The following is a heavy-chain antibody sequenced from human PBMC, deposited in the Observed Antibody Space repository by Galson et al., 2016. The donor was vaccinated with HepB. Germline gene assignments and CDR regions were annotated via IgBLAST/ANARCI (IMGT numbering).Heavy chain of an antibody. CDR2: ISSSGSTI. CDR3: AIGWSTLAGYYYYGMDV. V-gene: IGHV3-48*03. J-gene: IGHJ6*02. Sequence: SLRLSCAASGFIFSSYVMNWVRQAPGKGLEWVSYISSSGSTIYYADFVKGRFTISRDNADNSLYLQMHSLRAEDTAVYYCAIGWSTLAGYYYYGMDVWGQGTTVTVSS. D-gene: IGHD2-8*01. CDR1: GFIFSSYV.